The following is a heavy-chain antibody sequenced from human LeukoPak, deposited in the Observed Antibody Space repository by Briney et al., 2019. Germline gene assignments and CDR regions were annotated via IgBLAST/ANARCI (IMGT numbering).Heavy chain of an antibody. V-gene: IGHV3-74*01. Sequence: GGSLRLFCAASGLTFSSYWMQWVRQAPGKVLVWVSRINRDGSRTSYAASVKGPLTISRDNAKNKLYQQINSLRAEATAVYYCARGPHRRYFDSGGYYYYGMDVWGQETTVTVP. CDR1: GLTFSSYW. CDR3: ARGPHRRYFDSGGYYYYGMDV. CDR2: INRDGSRT. D-gene: IGHD3-9*01. J-gene: IGHJ6*01.